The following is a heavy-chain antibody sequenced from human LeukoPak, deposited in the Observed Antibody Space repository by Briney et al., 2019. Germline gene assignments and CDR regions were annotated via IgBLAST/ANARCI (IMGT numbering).Heavy chain of an antibody. CDR2: IYYSGST. D-gene: IGHD3-9*01. Sequence: PSETLSLTCTVSGGSISSSSYYWGWIRQPPGKGLEWIGSIYYSGSTYYNPSLKSRVTISVDTSKNQFSLKLSSVTAADTAVYYCARDGGVLRYFDMSHAFDIWGQGTMVTVSS. CDR3: ARDGGVLRYFDMSHAFDI. J-gene: IGHJ3*02. V-gene: IGHV4-39*07. CDR1: GGSISSSSYY.